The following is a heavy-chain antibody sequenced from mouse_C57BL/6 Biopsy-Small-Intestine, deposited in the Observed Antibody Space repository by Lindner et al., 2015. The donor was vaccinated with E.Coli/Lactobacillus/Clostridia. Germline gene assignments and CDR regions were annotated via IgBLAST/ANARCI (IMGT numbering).Heavy chain of an antibody. CDR3: ARAGGSSYDWYFDV. V-gene: IGHV1-19*01. CDR1: GYTFTDYY. D-gene: IGHD1-1*01. Sequence: VQLQESGPVLVKPGTSVKMSCKASGYTFTDYYMNWVKQSHGKSLEWIGVINPFNGAFSDNQQFKGKATLTVDKSSSTAYMELNSLTSEDSAVYYCARAGGSSYDWYFDVWGTGTTVTVSS. CDR2: INPFNGAF. J-gene: IGHJ1*03.